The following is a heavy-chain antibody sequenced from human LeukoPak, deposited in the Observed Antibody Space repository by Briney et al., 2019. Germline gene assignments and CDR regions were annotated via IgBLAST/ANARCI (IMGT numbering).Heavy chain of an antibody. CDR2: LDRDDDK. J-gene: IGHJ4*02. CDR3: ARTPRSYYGSGSYSPAADY. D-gene: IGHD3-10*01. Sequence: SGPTLANLTHPLTLTCTFSGLSLTTSAMCVSWIRQPPGKAXXWLALLDRDDDKYHSTSLKTRLTISKDTSKNPVVLTMTSMDPVDTATDYCARTPRSYYGSGSYSPAADYWGQGTLVTVSS. V-gene: IGHV2-70*01. CDR1: GLSLTTSAMC.